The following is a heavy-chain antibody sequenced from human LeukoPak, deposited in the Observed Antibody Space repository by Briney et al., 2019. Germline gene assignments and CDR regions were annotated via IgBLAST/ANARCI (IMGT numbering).Heavy chain of an antibody. CDR2: ISSSSSYI. CDR1: GFTFSSYS. Sequence: PGGSLRLSCAASGFTFSSYSMNWVRQAPGKGLEWVSSISSSSSYIYYADSVKGRFTISRDNAKNSLYLQMNSLRAEDTAVYYCARDALSGSYLDAFDIWGQGTMVTVSS. D-gene: IGHD1-26*01. J-gene: IGHJ3*02. V-gene: IGHV3-21*01. CDR3: ARDALSGSYLDAFDI.